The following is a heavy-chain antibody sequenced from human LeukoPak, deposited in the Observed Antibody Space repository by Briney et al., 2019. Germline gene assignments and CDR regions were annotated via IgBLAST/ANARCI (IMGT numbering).Heavy chain of an antibody. Sequence: PSETLSLTCTVSAGSISSYYWSWIRQPPGKGLEWIGYINSSGSTNYNPSLKSRVTISVDTSKNQFSLKLSSVTAADTAVYYCARVDEGGYYYYGMDVWGQGTTVTASS. J-gene: IGHJ6*02. V-gene: IGHV4-59*01. CDR3: ARVDEGGYYYYGMDV. CDR2: INSSGST. D-gene: IGHD3-16*01. CDR1: AGSISSYY.